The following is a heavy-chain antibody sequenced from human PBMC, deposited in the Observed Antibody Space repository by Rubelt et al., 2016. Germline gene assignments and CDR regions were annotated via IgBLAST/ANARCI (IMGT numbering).Heavy chain of an antibody. J-gene: IGHJ4*02. Sequence: QVQLQQWGAGLLKPSETLSLTCAVYGGSFSGYYWSWIRQPPGKGLEWIGEINHSGSTNYNPSLKSRVTIQVDTAKSQFSLKLSSVTAADTAVYYCARHAFIVTTGSFWDYWGQGTLITVSS. V-gene: IGHV4-34*01. CDR2: INHSGST. CDR1: GGSFSGYY. CDR3: ARHAFIVTTGSFWDY. D-gene: IGHD4-17*01.